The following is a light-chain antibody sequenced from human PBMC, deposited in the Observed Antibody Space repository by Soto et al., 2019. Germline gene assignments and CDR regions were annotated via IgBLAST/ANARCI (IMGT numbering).Light chain of an antibody. CDR1: QSICSW. J-gene: IGKJ1*01. Sequence: IQIPQAPSNPLAYLGDRVTLPCRASQSICSWFAWYQQTPGKAPKLLIYKASNLDSGVPSRLSGSGSGTEFTLPIRSLQPDDFASYYCQQYNSYSSFGQGTQVEI. CDR3: QQYNSYSS. CDR2: KAS. V-gene: IGKV1-5*03.